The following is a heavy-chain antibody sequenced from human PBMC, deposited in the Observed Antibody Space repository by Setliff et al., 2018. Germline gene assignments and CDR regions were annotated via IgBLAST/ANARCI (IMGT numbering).Heavy chain of an antibody. J-gene: IGHJ3*02. CDR2: INYSGIT. D-gene: IGHD2-15*01. V-gene: IGHV4-39*01. CDR3: ARLPGECNGGNCYGYYTFDI. CDR1: GDSISSSSYY. Sequence: PSETLSLTCSVSGDSISSSSYYWGWIRQPPGKGLEWIGSINYSGITYYSPSLKSRVIVSVDTSKNQFSLKLSSVTAADTAVDYCARLPGECNGGNCYGYYTFDIWGQGTMVTVSS.